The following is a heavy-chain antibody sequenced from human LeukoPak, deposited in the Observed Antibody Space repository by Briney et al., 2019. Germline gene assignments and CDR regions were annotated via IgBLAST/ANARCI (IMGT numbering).Heavy chain of an antibody. CDR3: AREGGVRGVYAFDI. V-gene: IGHV3-53*01. Sequence: PGGSLRLSCAASGFTVSSNYMSWVRQAPGKGLEWVSVIYSGGSTYYADSVKGRFTISRDNSKNTLYLQMNSLRAEDTAVYYCAREGGVRGVYAFDIWGQGTMVTVSS. J-gene: IGHJ3*02. CDR2: IYSGGST. D-gene: IGHD3-10*01. CDR1: GFTVSSNY.